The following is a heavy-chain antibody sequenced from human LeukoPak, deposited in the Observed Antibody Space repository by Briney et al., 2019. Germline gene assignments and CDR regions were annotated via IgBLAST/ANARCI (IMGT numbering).Heavy chain of an antibody. CDR3: ARSVRFLEWYIDY. V-gene: IGHV3-7*01. Sequence: GGSLRLSCAASGFSFSSYWMTWVRQAPGRGLEFVANIRGDGNEKYYMDSMKGRLTISRDNAKNSLYLQMNSLRAEDTAVYYCARSVRFLEWYIDYWGQGTLVTVSS. D-gene: IGHD3-3*01. CDR1: GFSFSSYW. J-gene: IGHJ4*02. CDR2: IRGDGNEK.